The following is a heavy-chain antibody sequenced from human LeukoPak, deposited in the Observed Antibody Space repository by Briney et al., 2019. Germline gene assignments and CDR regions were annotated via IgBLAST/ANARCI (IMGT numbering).Heavy chain of an antibody. CDR1: GGSISSSSYY. CDR3: ARDPGIQLWFSYYFDY. CDR2: IYYSGST. V-gene: IGHV4-39*07. J-gene: IGHJ4*02. D-gene: IGHD5-18*01. Sequence: SETLSLTCTVSGGSISSSSYYWGWIRQPPGKGLEWIGSIYYSGSTYYNPSLKSRVTISVDTSKNQFSLKLSSVTAADTAVYYCARDPGIQLWFSYYFDYWGQGTLVTVSS.